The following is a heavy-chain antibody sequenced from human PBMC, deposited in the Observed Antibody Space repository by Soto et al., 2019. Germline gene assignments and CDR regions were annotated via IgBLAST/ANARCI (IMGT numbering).Heavy chain of an antibody. V-gene: IGHV3-66*01. CDR3: VRENYYYGMDV. CDR1: GFDASVNY. Sequence: PGVSLRLSCAASGFDASVNYMTWVRQAPVKGLEWVSAINSGGNTFYADSVKGRFTISRDNSKNTLYLQMNSLRVEDTAMYYCVRENYYYGMDVWGQGTAVTVSS. CDR2: INSGGNT. J-gene: IGHJ6*02.